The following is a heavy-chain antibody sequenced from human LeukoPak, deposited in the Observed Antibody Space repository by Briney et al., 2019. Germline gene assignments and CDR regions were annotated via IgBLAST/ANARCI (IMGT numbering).Heavy chain of an antibody. J-gene: IGHJ3*02. CDR3: ARSGPYHAYDSSGYSDAFDI. CDR1: GFSFSSSA. Sequence: GRSLRLSCAASGFSFSSSAMHWVRQAPGKGLEWVAVISYDGSNKYYADSVKGRFTISRDNSKNTLFLEMNSLRAEDTAVYYCARSGPYHAYDSSGYSDAFDIWGQGTMVTVSS. V-gene: IGHV3-30*04. CDR2: ISYDGSNK. D-gene: IGHD3-22*01.